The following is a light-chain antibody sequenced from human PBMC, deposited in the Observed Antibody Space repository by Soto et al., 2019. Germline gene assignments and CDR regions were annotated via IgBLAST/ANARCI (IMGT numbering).Light chain of an antibody. J-gene: IGKJ2*01. CDR1: QSISSN. CDR3: QHYNNWPPYT. Sequence: EILITQSPAILSVSPVQRAPLSCRSNQSISSNLAWYQQKPGQAPRLLIYGAATRAAGVPARFTGSGSETEFTLTISSLQSEDYAVYYCQHYNNWPPYTFGQGTKVDIK. V-gene: IGKV3-15*01. CDR2: GAA.